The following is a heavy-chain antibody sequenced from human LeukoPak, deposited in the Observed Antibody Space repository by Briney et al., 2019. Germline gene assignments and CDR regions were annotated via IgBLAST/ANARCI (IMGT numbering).Heavy chain of an antibody. CDR2: ISYDGSNK. CDR3: ARETGSAVGSTDFDY. J-gene: IGHJ4*02. Sequence: GRSLRLSCAASGFTFSSYAIHWVRQAPGKGLEWVAVISYDGSNKYYADSVKGRFTISRDNSKNTLCLQMNSLRAEDTAVYYCARETGSAVGSTDFDYWGQGTLVTVSS. V-gene: IGHV3-30-3*01. D-gene: IGHD4-17*01. CDR1: GFTFSSYA.